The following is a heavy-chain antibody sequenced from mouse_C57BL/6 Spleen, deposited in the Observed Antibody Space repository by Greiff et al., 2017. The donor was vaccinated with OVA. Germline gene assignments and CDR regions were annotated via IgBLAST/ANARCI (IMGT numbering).Heavy chain of an antibody. V-gene: IGHV1-80*01. Sequence: QVQLQQSGAELVKPGASVKISCKASGYAFSSYWMNWVKQRPGKGLEWIGQIYPGDGDTNYKGKFKGKATLTADKSSSTAYMQLSSLTSEDSAVYFCAREGVTTVVADFDYWGQGITLTVSS. CDR2: IYPGDGDT. CDR1: GYAFSSYW. CDR3: AREGVTTVVADFDY. D-gene: IGHD1-1*01. J-gene: IGHJ2*01.